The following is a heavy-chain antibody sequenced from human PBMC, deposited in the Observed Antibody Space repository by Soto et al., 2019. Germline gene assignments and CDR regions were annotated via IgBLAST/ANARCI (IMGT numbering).Heavy chain of an antibody. V-gene: IGHV1-69*12. Sequence: QVQLVQSGAEVKKPGSSVRVSCKASGCTLRNYGISWVRQAPGQGLEWMGGIIPVFGTANYAQKFQGRVTITANESTSTVYMDVTILRSEDTAVYYCSRGDATKIVVTTYYGMDVWGQGTTVTVSS. CDR3: SRGDATKIVVTTYYGMDV. J-gene: IGHJ6*02. CDR1: GCTLRNYG. CDR2: IIPVFGTA. D-gene: IGHD4-17*01.